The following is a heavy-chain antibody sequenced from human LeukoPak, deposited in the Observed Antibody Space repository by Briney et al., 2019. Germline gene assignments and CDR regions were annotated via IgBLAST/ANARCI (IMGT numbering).Heavy chain of an antibody. J-gene: IGHJ4*02. CDR2: IYYSGST. Sequence: SETLSLTCTVSGGSISSHYWSWIRQPPGKGLEWIGYIYYSGSTNYNPSLKSRVTISVDTSKNQFSLRLSSVTAADTAVYYCARVNWGRIDHWGQRTLVTVSS. V-gene: IGHV4-59*11. CDR3: ARVNWGRIDH. D-gene: IGHD7-27*01. CDR1: GGSISSHY.